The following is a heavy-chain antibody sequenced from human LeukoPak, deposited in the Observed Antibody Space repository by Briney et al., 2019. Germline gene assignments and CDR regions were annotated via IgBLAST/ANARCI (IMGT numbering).Heavy chain of an antibody. Sequence: SETLSLTCTVSGGSISSYYWSWIRQPPGKGLEWIGYIYYSGSTNYNPSLKSRVTISVDTSNNQFSLKLSSVTAADTAVYYCARLLYSGFVQARAFDIWGQGTMVTVSS. CDR1: GGSISSYY. V-gene: IGHV4-59*01. J-gene: IGHJ3*02. D-gene: IGHD5-12*01. CDR3: ARLLYSGFVQARAFDI. CDR2: IYYSGST.